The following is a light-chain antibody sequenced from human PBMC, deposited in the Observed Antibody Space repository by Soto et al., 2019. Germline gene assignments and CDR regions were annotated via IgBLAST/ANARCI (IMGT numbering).Light chain of an antibody. J-gene: IGLJ2*01. V-gene: IGLV2-11*01. Sequence: QSVLTQPRSVSGSPGQSVTISCTGTSRDVGAYNYVSWYQQHPGKAPKLIIYGVSKWPSGVPDRFSGSKSGNTASLTISGLQAEDEADYYCCSSAGSSTVIFGGGTKLTVL. CDR2: GVS. CDR3: CSSAGSSTVI. CDR1: SRDVGAYNY.